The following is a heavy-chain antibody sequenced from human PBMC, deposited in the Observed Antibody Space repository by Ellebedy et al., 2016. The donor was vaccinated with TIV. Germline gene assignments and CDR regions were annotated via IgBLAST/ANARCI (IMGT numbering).Heavy chain of an antibody. Sequence: AASVKVSCKASGYTFTNYATHWVRQAPGQRLEWMGWINPDNGNTRYSQKFQGRVTITRDTSASTAYMELSSLRSEDTAVYYCARDKPGGDNWFDPWGQGTLVTVSS. J-gene: IGHJ5*02. CDR3: ARDKPGGDNWFDP. CDR2: INPDNGNT. CDR1: GYTFTNYA. V-gene: IGHV1-3*01. D-gene: IGHD3-16*01.